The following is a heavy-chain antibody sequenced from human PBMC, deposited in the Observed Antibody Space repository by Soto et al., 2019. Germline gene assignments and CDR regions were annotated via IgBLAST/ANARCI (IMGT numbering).Heavy chain of an antibody. V-gene: IGHV2-5*02. CDR2: IYWDDDK. Sequence: QITLRESGPTLVQPTQTLTLTCTLSGVSLTTSGVGVGWIRQPPGKALEWLALIYWDDDKRFSPSLKSRLATPXXXSXHQVVMTMTDMAPVDTAIYYCAHRQRTVVVGAPFDLWGQGSQVTVSS. J-gene: IGHJ4*02. CDR1: GVSLTTSGVG. CDR3: AHRQRTVVVGAPFDL. D-gene: IGHD2-15*01.